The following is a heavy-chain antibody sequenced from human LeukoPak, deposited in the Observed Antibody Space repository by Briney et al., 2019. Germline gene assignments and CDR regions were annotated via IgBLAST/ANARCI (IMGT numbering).Heavy chain of an antibody. Sequence: SVKVSCKASGGTFSSYAISWVRQAPGQGLEWMGGTIPIFGTANYAQKFQGRVTITADKSTSTAYMELSSLRSEDAAVYYCARDQGATVITISDFDYWGQGTLVTVSS. CDR3: ARDQGATVITISDFDY. CDR2: TIPIFGTA. V-gene: IGHV1-69*06. D-gene: IGHD3-22*01. J-gene: IGHJ4*02. CDR1: GGTFSSYA.